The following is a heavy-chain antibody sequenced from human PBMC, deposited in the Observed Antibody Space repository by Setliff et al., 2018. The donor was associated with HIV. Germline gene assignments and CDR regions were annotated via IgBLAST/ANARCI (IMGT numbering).Heavy chain of an antibody. V-gene: IGHV3-11*01. CDR2: LSRDGNTI. D-gene: IGHD4-17*01. CDR3: ARDKDEDYGSTSFNY. CDR1: GFTFRDYY. Sequence: GGSLRLSCAASGFTFRDYYMSWLRQAPGKGLEWVSYLSRDGNTIYYADSVKGRFTISRDNAKNSLYLQLNSLRPEDTAVYYCARDKDEDYGSTSFNYWGQGILVTVSS. J-gene: IGHJ4*02.